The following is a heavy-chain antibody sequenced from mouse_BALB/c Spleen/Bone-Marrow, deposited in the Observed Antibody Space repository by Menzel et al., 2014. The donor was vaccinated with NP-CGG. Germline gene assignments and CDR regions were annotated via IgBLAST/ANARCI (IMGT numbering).Heavy chain of an antibody. CDR2: IWGGGST. Sequence: VQLVESGPGQVAPSQSLSITCTVSGFSLSSYSVHWVRQPPGKGLEWLGVIWGGGSTDYNLGLKSRLSISKDNSKSQVFLKMNSLQTDDTAMYYCTRFITTGAMDYWGQGTSVTVSS. CDR1: GFSLSSYS. CDR3: TRFITTGAMDY. D-gene: IGHD1-1*01. V-gene: IGHV2-6-4*01. J-gene: IGHJ4*01.